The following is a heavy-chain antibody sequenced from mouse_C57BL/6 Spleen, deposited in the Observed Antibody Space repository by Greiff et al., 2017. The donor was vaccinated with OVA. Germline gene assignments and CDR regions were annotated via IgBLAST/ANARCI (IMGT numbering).Heavy chain of an antibody. J-gene: IGHJ2*01. V-gene: IGHV1-5*01. CDR2: IYPGNSDT. CDR3: TRPGHYYGSSYYFDY. Sequence: VQLQQSGTVLARPGASVKMSCKTSGYTFTSYWMHWVKQRPGQGLEWIGAIYPGNSDTSYNQKFKGKAKLTSVTSASTAYMALRSLTNEDSAVSYCTRPGHYYGSSYYFDYWGQGTTLTVSS. D-gene: IGHD1-1*01. CDR1: GYTFTSYW.